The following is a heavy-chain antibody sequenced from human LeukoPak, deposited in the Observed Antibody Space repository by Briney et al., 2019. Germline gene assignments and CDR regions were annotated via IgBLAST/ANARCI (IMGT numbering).Heavy chain of an antibody. D-gene: IGHD3-3*01. CDR1: GGTFSSYA. V-gene: IGHV1-69*13. CDR2: IIPIFGTA. CDR3: ASVFYDFWSGYSYYYYYYMDV. Sequence: SVKVSCKASGGTFSSYAISWVRQAPGQGLEWMGGIIPIFGTANYAQKFQGRVTITADESTSTAYMELSSLRSEDTAVYYCASVFYDFWSGYSYYYYYYMDVWGKGTTVAVSS. J-gene: IGHJ6*03.